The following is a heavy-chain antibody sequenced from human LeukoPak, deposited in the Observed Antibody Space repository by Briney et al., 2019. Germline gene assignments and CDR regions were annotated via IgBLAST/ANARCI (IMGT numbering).Heavy chain of an antibody. D-gene: IGHD3-10*01. CDR2: IIPIFGTA. V-gene: IGHV1-69*05. CDR1: GGTFSSYA. Sequence: SVKVSCKASGGTFSSYAISWLRQAPGQGLEWMGRIIPIFGTANYAQKFQGRVTITTDESTSTAYMELSSLRSEDTAVYYCARAEWFGEPQPLPNYVRYLGFDAFDIWGQGTMVTVSS. CDR3: ARAEWFGEPQPLPNYVRYLGFDAFDI. J-gene: IGHJ3*02.